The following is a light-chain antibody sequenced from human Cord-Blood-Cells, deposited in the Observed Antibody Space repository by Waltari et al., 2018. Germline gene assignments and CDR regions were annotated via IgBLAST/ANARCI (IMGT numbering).Light chain of an antibody. CDR2: EGS. Sequence: QSALTQPASVSGSPGQSIPISCTGTSSDVGSYNLFSWYQQHPGQAPKLMIYEGSKRPSGVSNRFSGSKSGNTTSLTISGLQAEDEADYYCCSYTSSSTSVFGGGTKLTVL. CDR3: CSYTSSSTSV. CDR1: SSDVGSYNL. V-gene: IGLV2-14*02. J-gene: IGLJ3*02.